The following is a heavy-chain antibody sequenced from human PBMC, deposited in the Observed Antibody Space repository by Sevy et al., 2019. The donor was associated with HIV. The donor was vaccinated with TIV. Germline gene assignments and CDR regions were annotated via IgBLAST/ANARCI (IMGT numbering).Heavy chain of an antibody. CDR3: SSQRSIAVAGDYFDY. CDR1: GFTFSSYE. J-gene: IGHJ4*02. CDR2: IRRKVNIYAT. V-gene: IGHV3-73*01. D-gene: IGHD6-19*01. Sequence: GGSLRLSCAASGFTFSSYEMNWVRQASGKGLEWVGRIRRKVNIYATAYAASVKGRFTISRDDSKNTAYLQMNGLKTEDTAMYYCSSQRSIAVAGDYFDYWGQGTLVTVSS.